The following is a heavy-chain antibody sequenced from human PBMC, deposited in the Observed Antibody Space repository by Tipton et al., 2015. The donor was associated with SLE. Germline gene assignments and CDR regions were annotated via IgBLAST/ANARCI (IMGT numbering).Heavy chain of an antibody. J-gene: IGHJ4*02. D-gene: IGHD2-2*01. CDR2: IYYSGST. CDR3: ARVPPVVVPAALFDY. Sequence: TLSLTCTVSGGSISSSSYYWGWIRQPPGKGLEWIGSIYYSGSTYYNPSLKSRVTISVDTSKNQFSLKLSSVTAADTAVYYCARVPPVVVPAALFDYWGQGTLVTVSS. V-gene: IGHV4-39*07. CDR1: GGSISSSSYY.